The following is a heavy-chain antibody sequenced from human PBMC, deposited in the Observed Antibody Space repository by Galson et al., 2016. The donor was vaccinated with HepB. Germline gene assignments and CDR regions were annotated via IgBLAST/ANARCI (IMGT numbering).Heavy chain of an antibody. V-gene: IGHV1-3*01. CDR3: AREEGITLGHFDY. D-gene: IGHD3-10*01. Sequence: SVKVSCKASGYTFTSYAMHRVRQAPGQRLEWMGWITAGNGNRRYSQKFQGRVTITRDTSASTAYMELSSLRSEDTAVYYCAREEGITLGHFDYWGQGTLVTVSS. J-gene: IGHJ4*02. CDR2: ITAGNGNR. CDR1: GYTFTSYA.